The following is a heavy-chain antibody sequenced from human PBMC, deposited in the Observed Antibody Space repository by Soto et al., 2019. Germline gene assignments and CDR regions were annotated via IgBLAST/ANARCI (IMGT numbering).Heavy chain of an antibody. CDR2: VSSSSSYI. Sequence: PGGSLRLSCAASGFTFSSYSMNWFRQAPGKGLEWVSSVSSSSSYIYYADSLKGRFTISRDNAKNSLYLQMNSLRVEDTAVYYCARGGDSSGSWPRYWGQGTLVTVSS. V-gene: IGHV3-21*01. J-gene: IGHJ4*02. CDR3: ARGGDSSGSWPRY. D-gene: IGHD3-22*01. CDR1: GFTFSSYS.